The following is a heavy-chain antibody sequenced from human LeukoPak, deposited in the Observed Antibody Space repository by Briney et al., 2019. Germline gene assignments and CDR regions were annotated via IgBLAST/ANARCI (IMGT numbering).Heavy chain of an antibody. Sequence: GGSLRLSCVGSGFTFSSYGMGWVRPAPGKGLGWVSAISDSGDSTYHADSVKGRFTISRVNSKNTMYLQMNRLRAEDTAIYYWVKEDSCIGGNCHYYFDYWGQGTLVTVSS. D-gene: IGHD2-15*01. J-gene: IGHJ4*02. CDR2: ISDSGDST. CDR3: VKEDSCIGGNCHYYFDY. V-gene: IGHV3-23*01. CDR1: GFTFSSYG.